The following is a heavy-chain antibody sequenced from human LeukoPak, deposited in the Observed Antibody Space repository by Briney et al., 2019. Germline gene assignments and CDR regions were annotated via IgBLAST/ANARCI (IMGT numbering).Heavy chain of an antibody. CDR2: INHIVST. CDR3: ARGDPRRGYSYTG. V-gene: IGHV4-34*01. D-gene: IGHD5-18*01. CDR1: VGSFNGYY. J-gene: IGHJ4*02. Sequence: SETLSLTCAVYVGSFNGYYWSCIRQPPGKGLEWIGEINHIVSTNYNPPPNSRATTSVETSKNQFSLKLSSVTAADTAVYYCARGDPRRGYSYTGWGQGTLVTVSS.